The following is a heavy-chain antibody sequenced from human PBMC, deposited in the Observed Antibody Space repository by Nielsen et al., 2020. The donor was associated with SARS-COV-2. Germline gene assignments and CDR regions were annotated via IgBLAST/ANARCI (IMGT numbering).Heavy chain of an antibody. CDR2: ISAYNGNT. CDR3: ARDHYGDNLYDY. J-gene: IGHJ4*02. CDR1: GYTFTSYG. Sequence: ASVKVSCKASGYTFTSYGISWVRQAPGQGLEWMGWISAYNGNTNYAQKFQGRVTMTRDTSTSTVYMDLSSLKSEDTAVYYCARDHYGDNLYDYWGQGTLVTVSS. D-gene: IGHD4-17*01. V-gene: IGHV1-18*04.